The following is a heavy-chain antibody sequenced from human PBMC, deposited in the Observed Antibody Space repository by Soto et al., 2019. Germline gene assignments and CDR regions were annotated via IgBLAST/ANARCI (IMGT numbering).Heavy chain of an antibody. V-gene: IGHV3-30-3*01. CDR3: GRDCRFGNGYNLGFDY. CDR1: GFTFSSYA. D-gene: IGHD5-12*01. J-gene: IGHJ4*02. CDR2: ISFDGSNK. Sequence: QVQLVESGGGVVQPGRSLRLSCAASGFTFSSYAMHWVRQAPGKGLEWVAVISFDGSNKYYADSVKDRFTVSRDNSKNTLYVQMNSLRAEDTAVYYCGRDCRFGNGYNLGFDYWGQGTLVTVSS.